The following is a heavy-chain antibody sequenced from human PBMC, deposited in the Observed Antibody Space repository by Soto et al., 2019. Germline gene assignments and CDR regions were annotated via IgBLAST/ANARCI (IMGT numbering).Heavy chain of an antibody. CDR1: GGFLSGYY. CDR3: ACSGDSRKIRRYWFAP. D-gene: IGHD2-15*01. Sequence: SQARCVTCAGYGGFLSGYYWSWSLQPPGKGLEWIGEINHSGSTNYNPSLKSRVTISVDTSKNQFSLKLSSVTAADTAVYYCACSGDSRKIRRYWFAPWGQGTLVPVSS. J-gene: IGHJ5*02. V-gene: IGHV4-34*01. CDR2: INHSGST.